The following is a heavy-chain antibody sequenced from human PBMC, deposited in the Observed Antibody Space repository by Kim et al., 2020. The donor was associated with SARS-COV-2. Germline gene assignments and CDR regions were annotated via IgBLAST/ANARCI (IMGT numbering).Heavy chain of an antibody. J-gene: IGHJ6*02. Sequence: GGSLRLSCAASGFTFSGYWMHWVRQAPGKGPVWVSRISSDGSSINYADFVKGRFTLFRDNAKNTLYVQMNSLRVEDTAVYYCARGGVSGSYSGVNYGLDVWGQGTTVTVSS. D-gene: IGHD3-10*01. CDR2: ISSDGSSI. CDR3: ARGGVSGSYSGVNYGLDV. CDR1: GFTFSGYW. V-gene: IGHV3-74*01.